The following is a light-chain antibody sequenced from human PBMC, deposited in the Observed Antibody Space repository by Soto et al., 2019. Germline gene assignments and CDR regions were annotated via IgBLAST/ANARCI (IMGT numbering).Light chain of an antibody. CDR1: QDISNY. Sequence: DIQMTQSPSSLSASVGDRVTITCQASQDISNYLNWYQQKPGKAPKLLIYDASNLETGVPSRFNGSGSGTDFTFPISRPQAGDNGTYFCQQEGNLPLPFRGGNKVGIK. CDR3: QQEGNLPLP. CDR2: DAS. V-gene: IGKV1-33*01. J-gene: IGKJ4*01.